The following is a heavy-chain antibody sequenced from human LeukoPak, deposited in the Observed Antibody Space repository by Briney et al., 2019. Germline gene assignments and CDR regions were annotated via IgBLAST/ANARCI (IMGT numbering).Heavy chain of an antibody. J-gene: IGHJ4*02. CDR1: GYTFTGYY. CDR2: INPNSGGT. Sequence: ASVKVSCKASGYTFTGYYMHWVRQAPGQGLEWMGWINPNSGGTNYAQKFQGRVTMTRDTSISTAYMELSRLRSDDTAVYYCAKDSSSWYFVYFDYWGQGTLVTVSS. CDR3: AKDSSSWYFVYFDY. V-gene: IGHV1-2*02. D-gene: IGHD6-13*01.